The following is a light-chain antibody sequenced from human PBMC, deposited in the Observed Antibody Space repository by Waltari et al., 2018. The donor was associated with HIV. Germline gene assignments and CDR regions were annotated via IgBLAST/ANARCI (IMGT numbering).Light chain of an antibody. Sequence: QSVLTQPPSVSAAPGQKVTISCSGSSSNIGNNYVSWYQQLPGTAPKPVIYDNNKRPSGSPDRFSGSKSGTSATLDITGLQTGDEADYYCGTWDSSLSAGVFGGGTKLTVL. CDR1: SSNIGNNY. CDR3: GTWDSSLSAGV. V-gene: IGLV1-51*01. CDR2: DNN. J-gene: IGLJ2*01.